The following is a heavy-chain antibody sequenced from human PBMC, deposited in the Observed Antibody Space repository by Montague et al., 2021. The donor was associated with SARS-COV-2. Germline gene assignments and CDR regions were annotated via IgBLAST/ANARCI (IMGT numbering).Heavy chain of an antibody. Sequence: SETLSLTCTVSGDSVNNNKNYWGWIRQPPGKGLEWIGSNYHDGSTYYNPSLWSRITMSVDTAKNQFSLRLTSVTAADTAVYYCAHRGGLGAIWGRAPWSPSPQ. J-gene: IGHJ1*01. D-gene: IGHD3-10*01. CDR1: GDSVNNNKNY. CDR2: NYHDGST. CDR3: AHRGGLGAI. V-gene: IGHV4-39*01.